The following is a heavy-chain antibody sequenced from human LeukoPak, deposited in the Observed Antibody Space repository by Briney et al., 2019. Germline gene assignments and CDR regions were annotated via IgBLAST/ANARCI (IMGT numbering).Heavy chain of an antibody. D-gene: IGHD4-23*01. J-gene: IGHJ6*02. CDR3: ARGYGGNSVGMDV. V-gene: IGHV3-33*01. CDR2: IWYDGSNK. Sequence: PGRSLRLSCAASGFTFSSYGMHWVRQAPGKGLEWVAIIWYDGSNKYYADSVRGRVTISRDNSKNMLDLQMNSLRAEDTAVYYCARGYGGNSVGMDVWGQGTTVTVSS. CDR1: GFTFSSYG.